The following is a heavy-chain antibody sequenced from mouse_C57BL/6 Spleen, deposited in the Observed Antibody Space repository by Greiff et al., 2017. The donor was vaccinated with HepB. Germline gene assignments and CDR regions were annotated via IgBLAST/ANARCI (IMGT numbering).Heavy chain of an antibody. Sequence: QVQLQQPGAELVMPGASVKLSCKASGYTFTSYWMHWVKQRPGQGLEWIGEIDPSDSYTNYNQKFKGKSTLTVDKSSSTAYMQLSSLTSEDSAVYYCARGDGHGGFAYWGQGTLVTVSA. V-gene: IGHV1-69*01. CDR3: ARGDGHGGFAY. CDR2: IDPSDSYT. CDR1: GYTFTSYW. D-gene: IGHD2-3*01. J-gene: IGHJ3*01.